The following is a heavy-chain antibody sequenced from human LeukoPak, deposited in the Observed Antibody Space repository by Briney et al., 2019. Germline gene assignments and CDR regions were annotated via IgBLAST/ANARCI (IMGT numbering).Heavy chain of an antibody. CDR2: ISYDGNNK. CDR3: AKDLTDGSYYAFDY. CDR1: GFSFSNYG. V-gene: IGHV3-30*18. J-gene: IGHJ4*02. D-gene: IGHD1-26*01. Sequence: GRTLRLSCAASGFSFSNYGMHWVRQAPGTGLEWVAVISYDGNNKYYADSVKGRFTISRDNSKNTLYLQMNSLRAEDMAVYYCAKDLTDGSYYAFDYWGQGTLVTVSS.